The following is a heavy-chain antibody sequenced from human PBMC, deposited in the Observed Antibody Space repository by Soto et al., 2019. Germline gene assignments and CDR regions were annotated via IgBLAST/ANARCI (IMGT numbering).Heavy chain of an antibody. V-gene: IGHV3-23*01. D-gene: IGHD5-12*01. Sequence: GGSLRLSCAASGFTFSSYAMSWVRQAPGKGLEWVSAISGSGGSTYYADSVKGRFTIFRDNSKNTLYLQMNSLRAEDTAVYYCAKDPDSGYGLGGPYYYYYMDVWGKGTTVTVSS. J-gene: IGHJ6*03. CDR2: ISGSGGST. CDR3: AKDPDSGYGLGGPYYYYYMDV. CDR1: GFTFSSYA.